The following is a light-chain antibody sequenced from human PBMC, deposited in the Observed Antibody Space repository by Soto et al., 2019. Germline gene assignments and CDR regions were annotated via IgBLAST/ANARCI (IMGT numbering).Light chain of an antibody. CDR2: TDN. V-gene: IGLV1-44*01. J-gene: IGLJ3*02. CDR3: QSYDGSDSWV. Sequence: QSVLTQPPSASGTPGQRVTISCSGSSSNIGINTVNWYQQVPGTAPKLLIYTDNQRPSGVPDRFSGSKSGTSASLAISGLQSEDEADYYCQSYDGSDSWVFGGGTKLTVL. CDR1: SSNIGINT.